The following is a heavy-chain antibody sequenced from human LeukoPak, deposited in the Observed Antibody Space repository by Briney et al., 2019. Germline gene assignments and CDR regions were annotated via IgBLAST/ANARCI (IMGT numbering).Heavy chain of an antibody. CDR2: IIPIFGTA. CDR3: ARDAGCSSTSCYTRPDAFDI. J-gene: IGHJ3*02. V-gene: IGHV1-69*05. Sequence: ASVKVSCKASGGTFSSYAISWVRQAPGQGLEWMGGIIPIFGTANYAQKFQGRVTITTDESTSTAYMELSSLRSEDTAVYYCARDAGCSSTSCYTRPDAFDIWGQGTMVTVSS. CDR1: GGTFSSYA. D-gene: IGHD2-2*02.